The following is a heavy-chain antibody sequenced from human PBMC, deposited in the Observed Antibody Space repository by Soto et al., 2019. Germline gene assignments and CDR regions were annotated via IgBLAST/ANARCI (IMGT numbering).Heavy chain of an antibody. CDR3: AKAEDYYDSSGYYYFDY. CDR2: ISGSGGST. D-gene: IGHD3-22*01. V-gene: IGHV3-23*01. J-gene: IGHJ4*02. CDR1: GFTFSSYA. Sequence: GGSLRLSCAASGFTFSSYAMSWVRQAPGKGLEWVSAISGSGGSTYYADSVKGRFTISRDNSKNTLYLQMNSLRAEDTAVYYCAKAEDYYDSSGYYYFDYWGQGTLVTVSS.